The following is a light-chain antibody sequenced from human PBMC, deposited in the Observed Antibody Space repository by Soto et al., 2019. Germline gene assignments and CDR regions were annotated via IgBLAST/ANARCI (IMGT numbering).Light chain of an antibody. Sequence: DIQMTQSPSTLSASVGDTVTITCRASQDLNDWLAWFQQKPGKAPNLLIYKVSNLESGVPSRFSGSGSGTEFTLPISSLQPDDFASYYCQQYNGYSWAFGQGTKVEIK. CDR3: QQYNGYSWA. V-gene: IGKV1-5*03. J-gene: IGKJ1*01. CDR2: KVS. CDR1: QDLNDW.